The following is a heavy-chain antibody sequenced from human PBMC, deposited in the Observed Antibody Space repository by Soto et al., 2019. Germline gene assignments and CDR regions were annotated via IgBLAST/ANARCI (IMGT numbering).Heavy chain of an antibody. CDR3: ARVISGKRFLEWSRNYYYYGMDV. V-gene: IGHV5-51*01. CDR2: ICPGDSDT. D-gene: IGHD3-3*01. CDR1: GYSFTSYW. Sequence: GESQKISCKGSGYSFTSYWIGLVRQMPGKGLEWMGIICPGDSDTRYSPSFQGQVTISADKPISTAYLQWSSLKASDTAMYYCARVISGKRFLEWSRNYYYYGMDVWGQGTTVTVSS. J-gene: IGHJ6*02.